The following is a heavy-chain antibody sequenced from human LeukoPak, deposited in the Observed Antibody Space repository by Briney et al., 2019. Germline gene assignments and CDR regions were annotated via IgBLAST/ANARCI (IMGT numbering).Heavy chain of an antibody. CDR3: ARTLRYFGWLSPMYYFDY. CDR1: GGSISSYY. D-gene: IGHD3-9*01. CDR2: IYTNEDT. J-gene: IGHJ4*02. V-gene: IGHV4-4*07. Sequence: SETLSLTCTVSGGSISSYYWSWIRQTAGKGLEWIGRIYTNEDTKYNPSLNSRVTMSVDTSKSQFSLKLSSVTAADTAVYYCARTLRYFGWLSPMYYFDYWGQGTLVTVSS.